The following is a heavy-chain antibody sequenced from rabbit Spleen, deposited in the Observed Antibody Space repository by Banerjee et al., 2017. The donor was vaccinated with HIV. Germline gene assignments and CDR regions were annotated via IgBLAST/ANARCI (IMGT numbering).Heavy chain of an antibody. Sequence: QEQLEESGGDLVKPEGSLKLSCKASGFTLSSYYMNWVRQAPGKGLEWIGYIDPVFGITYYANWVNGRFSISRTSSTTVTLQMTSLTAADTATYFCARDLAGVIGWNFNLWGQGTLVTVS. D-gene: IGHD4-1*01. CDR3: ARDLAGVIGWNFNL. CDR2: IDPVFGIT. J-gene: IGHJ4*01. CDR1: GFTLSSYYM. V-gene: IGHV1S45*01.